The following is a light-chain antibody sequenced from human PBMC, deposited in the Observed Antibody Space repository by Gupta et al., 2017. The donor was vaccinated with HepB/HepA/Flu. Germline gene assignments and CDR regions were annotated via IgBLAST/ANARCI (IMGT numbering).Light chain of an antibody. Sequence: GVQASSPVENTTIFCRASQAVINNCLAWCQQKPGKAPRLLIYGASSRATGIPARFSGSGSGTDFTLTISSLQPEDFAAYYCQQYKSDPRTFGEGTKVEIK. J-gene: IGKJ4*01. CDR2: GAS. V-gene: IGKV3-20*01. CDR1: QAVINNC. CDR3: QQYKSDPRT.